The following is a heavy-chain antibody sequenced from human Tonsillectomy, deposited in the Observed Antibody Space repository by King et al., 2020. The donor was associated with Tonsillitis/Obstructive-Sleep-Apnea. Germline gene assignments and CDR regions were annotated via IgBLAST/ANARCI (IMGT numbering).Heavy chain of an antibody. D-gene: IGHD2-15*01. V-gene: IGHV3-7*02. Sequence: VQLVESGGGLVQPGGSLRLSCAASGFTLSSYWMSWVRQAPGKGLEWVATIKQDGSEKIYVDSVKGRFTISRDNAKNSLDLQMNSLRAEDTAVYYCASVAVGYWGQGTLITVSS. CDR3: ASVAVGY. CDR2: IKQDGSEK. J-gene: IGHJ4*02. CDR1: GFTLSSYW.